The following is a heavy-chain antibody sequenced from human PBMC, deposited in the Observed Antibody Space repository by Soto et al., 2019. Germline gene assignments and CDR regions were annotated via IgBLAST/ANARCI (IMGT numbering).Heavy chain of an antibody. CDR1: GFTCSSYA. D-gene: IGHD6-19*01. CDR2: MSGSSGST. J-gene: IGHJ4*02. Sequence: GGSLRLSCAGSGFTCSSYAMRCVRQAPGKGLEWVSTMSGSSGSTYYADSVKGRYSISRDNSKNTLYLQMNSLRAEDTAVYYCAKDKTVDSSGWYSDYWGQGTLVTVSS. CDR3: AKDKTVDSSGWYSDY. V-gene: IGHV3-23*01.